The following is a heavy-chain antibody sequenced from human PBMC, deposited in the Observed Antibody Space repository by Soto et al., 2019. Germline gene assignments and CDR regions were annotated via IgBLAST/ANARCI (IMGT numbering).Heavy chain of an antibody. D-gene: IGHD3-16*01. V-gene: IGHV2-5*02. J-gene: IGHJ4*02. CDR1: GFSLSTRDVG. CDR2: IYWDDDK. CDR3: AHCRGGVANF. Sequence: QITLNESGPTLGKPTQTLTLTCTFSGFSLSTRDVGVGWIRQPPGKALEWLGVIYWDDDKRYSPSLKTRLTSTKDTSKKQVVLRMTKMDPVDTATYYCAHCRGGVANFWGQGTLVTVSS.